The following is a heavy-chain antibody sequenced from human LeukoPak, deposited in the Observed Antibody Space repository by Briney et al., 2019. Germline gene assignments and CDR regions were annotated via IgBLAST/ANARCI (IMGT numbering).Heavy chain of an antibody. CDR1: GFTVSSNY. CDR3: ARDRDWNLFY. V-gene: IGHV3-66*02. CDR2: IYSGGST. J-gene: IGHJ4*02. Sequence: PGGSLRLSCAASGFTVSSNYMSWARQAPGKGLEWVSVIYSGGSTYYADSVKGRFTISRDNSKNTLYLQMNSLRAEDTAVYYCARDRDWNLFYWGQGTLVTVSS. D-gene: IGHD1-7*01.